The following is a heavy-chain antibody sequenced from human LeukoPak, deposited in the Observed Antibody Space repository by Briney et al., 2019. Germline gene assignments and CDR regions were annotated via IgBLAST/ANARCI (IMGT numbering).Heavy chain of an antibody. D-gene: IGHD5-24*01. Sequence: SETLSLTCTVSGGSISSYYWSWIRQPPGKGLGWIGYIYYSGSTNYNPSLKSRVTISVDTSKNQFSLKLSSVTAADTAVYYCARARAREMATISSAFDIWGQGTMVTVSS. CDR3: ARARAREMATISSAFDI. CDR2: IYYSGST. CDR1: GGSISSYY. V-gene: IGHV4-59*01. J-gene: IGHJ3*02.